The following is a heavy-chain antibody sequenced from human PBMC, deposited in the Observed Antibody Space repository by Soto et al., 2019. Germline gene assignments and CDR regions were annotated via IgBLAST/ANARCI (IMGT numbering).Heavy chain of an antibody. V-gene: IGHV3-7*01. CDR2: IKHDGSEK. Sequence: EVQLVESGGGLVQPGGSLRLSCAASGFIFSSYWMSWVRQAXXXXXXXVASIKHDGSEKNYVDSVKGRFTISRDNAKXXXXXXXXXXXXXXXXXXXXXXXXXXXXXXXXXFDYWGQGTLVTVSS. CDR3: XXXXXXXXXXXXXFDY. J-gene: IGHJ4*02. CDR1: GFIFSSYW.